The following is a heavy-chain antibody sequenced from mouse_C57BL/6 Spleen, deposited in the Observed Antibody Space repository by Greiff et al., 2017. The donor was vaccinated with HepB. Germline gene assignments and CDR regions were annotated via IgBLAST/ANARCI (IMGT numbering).Heavy chain of an antibody. V-gene: IGHV8-8*01. CDR2: IWWDDDK. D-gene: IGHD2-5*01. CDR1: GFSLSTFGMG. J-gene: IGHJ4*01. CDR3: ARMEGYSNSSYAMDY. Sequence: QVTLKVSGPGILQPSQTLSLTCSFSGFSLSTFGMGVGWIRQPSGNGLEWLAHIWWDDDKYYNPALKSRLTISKDTSKNQVFLKIDNVDTAATATYYCARMEGYSNSSYAMDYWGQGTSVTVSS.